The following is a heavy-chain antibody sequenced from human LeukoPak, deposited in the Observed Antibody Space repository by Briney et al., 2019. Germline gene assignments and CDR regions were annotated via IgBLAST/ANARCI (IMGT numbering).Heavy chain of an antibody. CDR2: FDPEDGET. V-gene: IGHV1-24*01. CDR3: ATGRRPYDFWSGYTYYFDY. D-gene: IGHD3-3*01. Sequence: GASVKVSCKVSGYTLTELSMHWVRQAPGKGLEWMGGFDPEDGETIYAQKFQGRVTMTEDTSTDTAYMELSSLRSEDTAVYYCATGRRPYDFWSGYTYYFDYWGQGTLVTVSS. J-gene: IGHJ4*02. CDR1: GYTLTELS.